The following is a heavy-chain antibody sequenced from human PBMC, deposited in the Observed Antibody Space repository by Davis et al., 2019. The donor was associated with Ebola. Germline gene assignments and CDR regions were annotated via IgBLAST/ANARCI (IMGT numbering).Heavy chain of an antibody. CDR2: ISYDGTNK. CDR3: AKDLGFGYYGTGSSYTPPDY. D-gene: IGHD3-10*01. Sequence: GESLKISCAASGFTFSSYGMHWVRQAPGKGLEWVAVISYDGTNKYYADSVKGRFTISRDNSKNTLYLQMNSLRAEDTAVYYCAKDLGFGYYGTGSSYTPPDYWGQGTLVTVSS. V-gene: IGHV3-30*18. J-gene: IGHJ4*02. CDR1: GFTFSSYG.